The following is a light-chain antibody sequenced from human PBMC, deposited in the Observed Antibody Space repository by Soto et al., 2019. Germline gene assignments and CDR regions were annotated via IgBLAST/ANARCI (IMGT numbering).Light chain of an antibody. V-gene: IGKV1-39*01. CDR2: AAS. CDR3: QQSYSTFKT. J-gene: IGKJ1*01. CDR1: QTINSY. Sequence: DVQMTQSPSSLSASVGDIVTITCRASQTINSYLNWYQQKPGEAPKLLIYAASSLKSGVPSRFSGSGSGTDFTLTISNLQPEDFATYYCQQSYSTFKTFGQGTKVESK.